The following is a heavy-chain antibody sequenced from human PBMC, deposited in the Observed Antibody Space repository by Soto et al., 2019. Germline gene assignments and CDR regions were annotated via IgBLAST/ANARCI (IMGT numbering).Heavy chain of an antibody. D-gene: IGHD3-22*01. CDR3: ATSWAHYDSSDGFDC. V-gene: IGHV1-3*01. J-gene: IGHJ4*02. CDR2: INAGNGNT. CDR1: GYTFTSYA. Sequence: QVQLVQSGAEVKKPGASVKVSCKASGYTFTSYAMHWVRQAPGQRLEWMGWINAGNGNTKYSQKFQGRVTITRDTSASTAYMELSSLRSEDTAVYYCATSWAHYDSSDGFDCWGQGTLVTVSS.